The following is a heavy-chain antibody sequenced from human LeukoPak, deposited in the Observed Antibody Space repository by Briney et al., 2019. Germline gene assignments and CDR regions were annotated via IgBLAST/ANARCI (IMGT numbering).Heavy chain of an antibody. J-gene: IGHJ3*02. CDR3: ARRMDAFDI. CDR1: GGSISSYY. CDR2: IYYTGST. V-gene: IGHV4-59*12. Sequence: NPSETLSLTCTVSGGSISSYYWNWIRQPPGKGLEWIGYIYYTGSTNYNPSLKSRVTISLDTSKNQFSLKLSSVTAADTSMYYCARRMDAFDIWGQGTVVTASS.